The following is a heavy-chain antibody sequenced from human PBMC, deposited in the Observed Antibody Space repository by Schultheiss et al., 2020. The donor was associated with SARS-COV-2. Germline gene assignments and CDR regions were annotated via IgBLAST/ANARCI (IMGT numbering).Heavy chain of an antibody. CDR2: IYYSGST. D-gene: IGHD2-2*03. V-gene: IGHV4-39*01. Sequence: SQTLSLTCTVSGGSISSSSYYWGWIRQPPGKGLEWIGSIYYSGSTYYNPSLKSRVTISVDTSKNQFSLKLSSVTAADTAVYYCARWIAGVKQAFDIWGQGTMVTVSS. CDR3: ARWIAGVKQAFDI. J-gene: IGHJ3*02. CDR1: GGSISSSSYY.